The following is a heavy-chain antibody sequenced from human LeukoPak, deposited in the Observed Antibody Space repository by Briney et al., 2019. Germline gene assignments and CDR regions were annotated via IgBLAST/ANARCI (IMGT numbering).Heavy chain of an antibody. J-gene: IGHJ4*02. Sequence: GASVEVSCKASGYTFTGYYMHWVRQAPGQGLEWMGWISPTSGDTRYAQKFQGRVTVTRDTSISTAYMDLSRLRSDDTAVYYCVRDGLNWNYDYWGQGTLVAVSS. V-gene: IGHV1-2*02. D-gene: IGHD1-7*01. CDR2: ISPTSGDT. CDR3: VRDGLNWNYDY. CDR1: GYTFTGYY.